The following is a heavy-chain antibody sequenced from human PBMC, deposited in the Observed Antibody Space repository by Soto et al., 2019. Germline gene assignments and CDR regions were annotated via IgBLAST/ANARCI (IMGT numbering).Heavy chain of an antibody. CDR2: IWYDGSNK. Sequence: QVQLVESGGGVVQPGRSLRLSCAASGFTFSSYGMHWVRQAPGKALEWVAVIWYDGSNKYYADSVKGRFTISRDNSKNTLYLQMNSLRAEDTAVYYCARVRTPGIAVAGAFDYWGQGTLVTVSS. CDR1: GFTFSSYG. CDR3: ARVRTPGIAVAGAFDY. J-gene: IGHJ4*02. D-gene: IGHD6-19*01. V-gene: IGHV3-33*01.